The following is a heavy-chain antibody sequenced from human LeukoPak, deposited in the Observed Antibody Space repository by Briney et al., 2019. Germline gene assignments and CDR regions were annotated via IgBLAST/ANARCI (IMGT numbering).Heavy chain of an antibody. V-gene: IGHV4-34*01. J-gene: IGHJ4*02. D-gene: IGHD6-19*01. Sequence: SETLSLTCAVYGGSFSGYYWSWIRQPPGKGLEWIGEINHSGSTNYNPSLKSRVTTSVDTSKNQFSLKLSSVTAADTAVYYCARGLIKGIAVAGTGWGQGTLVTVSS. CDR2: INHSGST. CDR1: GGSFSGYY. CDR3: ARGLIKGIAVAGTG.